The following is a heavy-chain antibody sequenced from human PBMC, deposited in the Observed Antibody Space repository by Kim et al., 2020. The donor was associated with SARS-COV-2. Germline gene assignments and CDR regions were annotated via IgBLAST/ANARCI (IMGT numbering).Heavy chain of an antibody. CDR3: ARTRGKAAAGRNYYFDY. V-gene: IGHV3-23*01. CDR1: GFTFSTYA. D-gene: IGHD6-13*01. CDR2: ISGSGSNT. Sequence: GGSLRLSCAVSGFTFSTYAMSWVRQAPGKGLEWVSLISGSGSNTYYADSVKGRFIISRDNSKNTLYLQMNSLRAEDMAVYYCARTRGKAAAGRNYYFDYWGQGTLVTLSS. J-gene: IGHJ4*02.